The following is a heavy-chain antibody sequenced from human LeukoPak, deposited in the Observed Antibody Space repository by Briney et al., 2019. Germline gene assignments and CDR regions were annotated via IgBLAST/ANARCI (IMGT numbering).Heavy chain of an antibody. CDR2: VYHTGTT. Sequence: PSETLSLTCTVSGDSVNSGSYYWGWIRQPPGKGLEWIGSVYHTGTTDYSPLLKRRLTISISRSKDQFSLRLRSVIAADTAVYYCARIDPGTFGENYFDFWGQGILVTVSS. V-gene: IGHV4-39*01. CDR1: GDSVNSGSYY. D-gene: IGHD3-16*01. J-gene: IGHJ4*02. CDR3: ARIDPGTFGENYFDF.